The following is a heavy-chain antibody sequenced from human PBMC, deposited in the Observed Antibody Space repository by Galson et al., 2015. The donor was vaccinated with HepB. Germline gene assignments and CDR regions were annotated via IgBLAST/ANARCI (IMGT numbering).Heavy chain of an antibody. CDR1: GFSYSTYA. D-gene: IGHD3-10*01. Sequence: SLRLSCAGSGFSYSTYAMTWVRQAPGKGLEWVSSISVNGGGAYYADSVRGRFTISRDNSKNTLYLQMNTLTAEDTAVYYCAKNRGGTYTGSDFWGQGTLVTVSS. CDR2: ISVNGGGA. CDR3: AKNRGGTYTGSDF. V-gene: IGHV3-23*01. J-gene: IGHJ4*02.